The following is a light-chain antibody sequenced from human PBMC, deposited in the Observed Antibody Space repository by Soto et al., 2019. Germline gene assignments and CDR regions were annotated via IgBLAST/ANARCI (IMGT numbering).Light chain of an antibody. CDR2: STD. CDR3: VLYMGRGIWV. CDR1: SGSVSTTYY. J-gene: IGLJ3*02. V-gene: IGLV8-61*01. Sequence: QTVVTQEPSFSVSPGRTVTLTCGLSSGSVSTTYYPTWYQQTPGQAPRTLTYSTDTRSSGVPDRFSGSILGNKAALTITGAQADDESDYYCVLYMGRGIWVFGGGTKLTVL.